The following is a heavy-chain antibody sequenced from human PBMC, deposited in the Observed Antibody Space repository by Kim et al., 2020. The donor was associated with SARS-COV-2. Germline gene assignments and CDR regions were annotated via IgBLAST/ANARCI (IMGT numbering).Heavy chain of an antibody. Sequence: TNYAQKFQSRDTKTTDTSTSTAYMDLRSLRSDDTAVYYCARDRGSGWYDYWGQGTLVTVSS. J-gene: IGHJ4*02. D-gene: IGHD6-19*01. CDR2: T. V-gene: IGHV1-18*01. CDR3: ARDRGSGWYDY.